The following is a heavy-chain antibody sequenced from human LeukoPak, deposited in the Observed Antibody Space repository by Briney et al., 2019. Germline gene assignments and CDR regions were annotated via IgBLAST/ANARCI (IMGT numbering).Heavy chain of an antibody. J-gene: IGHJ4*02. Sequence: GGSLRLSCAASGFTFSNFALSWVRQAPGKGLEWVSAISGRGRGGSTNYADSVKGRFTISRDNSKNTLYLQMNSLRAEDTAVYYCAKVGIDGSGPFDHWGQGTLVTVSS. D-gene: IGHD3-10*01. CDR3: AKVGIDGSGPFDH. V-gene: IGHV3-23*01. CDR2: ISGRGRGGST. CDR1: GFTFSNFA.